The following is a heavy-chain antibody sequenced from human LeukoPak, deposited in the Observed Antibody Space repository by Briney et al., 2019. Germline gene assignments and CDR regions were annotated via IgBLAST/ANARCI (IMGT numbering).Heavy chain of an antibody. Sequence: GRSLRPSCAASGFTFSSYGMHWVRQAPGKGLEWVAVIPYDGSNKYYADSVKGRFTISRDNSKNTLYLQMNSLRAEDTAVYYCAKVGRLRYFDWLSGGDAFDIWGQGTMVTVSS. D-gene: IGHD3-9*01. V-gene: IGHV3-30*18. J-gene: IGHJ3*02. CDR1: GFTFSSYG. CDR2: IPYDGSNK. CDR3: AKVGRLRYFDWLSGGDAFDI.